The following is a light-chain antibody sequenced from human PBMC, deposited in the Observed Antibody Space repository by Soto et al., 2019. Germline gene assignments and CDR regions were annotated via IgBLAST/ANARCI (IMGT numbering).Light chain of an antibody. CDR1: SSDVGAYNY. V-gene: IGLV2-14*01. Sequence: QSALTQPASVSGSPGQSITISCTGTSSDVGAYNYVSWYQPHPGKAPKLMIYEVSNRPSGVSNRFSGSKSGNTASLTISGLQAEDEGDYYCSSYTSGSTWVFGGGTQLTVL. J-gene: IGLJ3*02. CDR3: SSYTSGSTWV. CDR2: EVS.